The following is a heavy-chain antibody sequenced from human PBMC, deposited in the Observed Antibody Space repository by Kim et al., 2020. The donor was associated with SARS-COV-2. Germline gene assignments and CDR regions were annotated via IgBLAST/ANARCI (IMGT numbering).Heavy chain of an antibody. Sequence: ASVKVSCKASGYTFTSYAMNWVRQAPGQGLEWMGWINTNTGNPTYAQGFTGRFVFSLDTSVSTAYLQISSLKAEDTAVYYCAREKGAPYCSSTSCPPYSGYDYADYWGQGTLVTVSS. CDR2: INTNTGNP. CDR1: GYTFTSYA. D-gene: IGHD2-2*01. J-gene: IGHJ4*02. V-gene: IGHV7-4-1*02. CDR3: AREKGAPYCSSTSCPPYSGYDYADY.